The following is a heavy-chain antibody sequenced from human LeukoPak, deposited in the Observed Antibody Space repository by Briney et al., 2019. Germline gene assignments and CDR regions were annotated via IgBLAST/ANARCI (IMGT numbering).Heavy chain of an antibody. V-gene: IGHV1-2*02. CDR3: ARLMRYYDLWSGDYHGMDV. CDR2: INPNSGGT. D-gene: IGHD3-3*01. CDR1: GYTFTGYY. Sequence: ASVKVSCKASGYTFTGYYMHWVRQAPGQGLEWMGWINPNSGGTNYAQKFQGRVTMTRDTSISTAYMELSRLRSDDTAVYYCARLMRYYDLWSGDYHGMDVWGQGTTVTVSS. J-gene: IGHJ6*02.